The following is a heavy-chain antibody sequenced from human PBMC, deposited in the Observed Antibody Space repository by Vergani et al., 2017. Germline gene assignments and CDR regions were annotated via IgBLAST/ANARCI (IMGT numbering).Heavy chain of an antibody. J-gene: IGHJ6*02. V-gene: IGHV3-23*04. Sequence: VQLVQSGSEVRKPGASVKVSCQVSGYSLTELTIHWVRQAPGQGLEWVSGISGSGGSTYYAGSVKGRFTISRDSSKNTLYLQMNSLSAGDTAVYYCAKANPRNSGYDYLYYYHAMDVWGQGTTVTVSS. CDR3: AKANPRNSGYDYLYYYHAMDV. CDR1: GYSLTELT. CDR2: ISGSGGST. D-gene: IGHD5-12*01.